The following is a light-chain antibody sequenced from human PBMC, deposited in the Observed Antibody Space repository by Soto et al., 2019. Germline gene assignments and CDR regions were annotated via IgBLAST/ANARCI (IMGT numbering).Light chain of an antibody. CDR3: QSYDSSLSGFYV. CDR2: GNS. Sequence: SLLTQPPSVSGAPGQMVTISCPGSSSNIGAGYDVHWYQQLPGTAPKLLIYGNSNRPSGVPDRFSGSKSGTSASLAITGLQAEDEADYYCQSYDSSLSGFYVFGTGTKVTVL. CDR1: SSNIGAGYD. V-gene: IGLV1-40*01. J-gene: IGLJ1*01.